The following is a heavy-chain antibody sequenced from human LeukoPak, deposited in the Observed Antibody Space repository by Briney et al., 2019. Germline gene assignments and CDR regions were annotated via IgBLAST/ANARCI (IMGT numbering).Heavy chain of an antibody. CDR1: GGSISSYY. CDR2: IYYSGST. D-gene: IGHD1-26*01. V-gene: IGHV4-59*01. Sequence: PSETLSLTCTVSGGSISSYYWSWIRQPPGKGLEWIGYIYYSGSTNYNPSLKSRVTISVDTSKNQFSLKLSSVTAADTAVYYCARAYGGSYSLDYWGQGTLVTVSS. J-gene: IGHJ4*02. CDR3: ARAYGGSYSLDY.